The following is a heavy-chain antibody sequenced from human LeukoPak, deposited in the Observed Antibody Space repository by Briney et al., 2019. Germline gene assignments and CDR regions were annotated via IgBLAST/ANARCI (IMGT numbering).Heavy chain of an antibody. CDR3: ARGGSPDFDWLLFHY. J-gene: IGHJ4*02. Sequence: SQTLSLTCTVSGGSLSSGAYYWSWIRQPPGTGLEWIGYIYYSGSTYYNPSLKSRVTISVDTSKNQFSLKLSSVTAADTAVYYCARGGSPDFDWLLFHYWGQGTLVTVSS. D-gene: IGHD3-9*01. CDR2: IYYSGST. CDR1: GGSLSSGAYY. V-gene: IGHV4-30-4*01.